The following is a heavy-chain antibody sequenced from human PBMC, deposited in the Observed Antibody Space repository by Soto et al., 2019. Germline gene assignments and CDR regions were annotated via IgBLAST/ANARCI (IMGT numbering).Heavy chain of an antibody. J-gene: IGHJ6*02. CDR3: ARAAGIMTRGFHGMDV. CDR2: ISSTASTI. V-gene: IGHV3-48*03. CDR1: GFAFSSYE. D-gene: IGHD3-10*01. Sequence: EVQLVESGGGLVQPGGSLRLSCAASGFAFSSYEMNWVRQSPGKGLEWLSYISSTASTIHYADSVKGRFTISRDNANNSVYLQMNSLTADDSAVYYCARAAGIMTRGFHGMDVWGQGTMDTVSS.